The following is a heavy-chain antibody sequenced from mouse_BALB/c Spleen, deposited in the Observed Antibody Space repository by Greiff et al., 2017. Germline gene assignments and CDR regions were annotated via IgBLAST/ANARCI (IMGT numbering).Heavy chain of an antibody. Sequence: VQLQQPGAELVRPGASVKLSCKASGYTFTSYWINGVKQRPGQGLEWIGNIYPSDSYTNYNQKFKDKATLTVDKSSSTAYMQLSSPTSEDSAVYYCTRGSSYYFDYWGQGTTLTVSS. V-gene: IGHV1-69*02. CDR3: TRGSSYYFDY. CDR1: GYTFTSYW. D-gene: IGHD1-1*01. J-gene: IGHJ2*01. CDR2: IYPSDSYT.